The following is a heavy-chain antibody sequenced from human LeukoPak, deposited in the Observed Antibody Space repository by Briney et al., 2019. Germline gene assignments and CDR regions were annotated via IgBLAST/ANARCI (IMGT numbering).Heavy chain of an antibody. D-gene: IGHD6-19*01. Sequence: GGSLRLSCAASGFTFSSYEMNWVRQAPGKGLEWVSYISSSGSTIHYADSVKGRFTISRDNAKNSLFLQMNSLRAEDTAVYYCAKEGLNSSGWYLYYYYYMDVWGKGTTVTISS. J-gene: IGHJ6*03. V-gene: IGHV3-48*03. CDR1: GFTFSSYE. CDR2: ISSSGSTI. CDR3: AKEGLNSSGWYLYYYYYMDV.